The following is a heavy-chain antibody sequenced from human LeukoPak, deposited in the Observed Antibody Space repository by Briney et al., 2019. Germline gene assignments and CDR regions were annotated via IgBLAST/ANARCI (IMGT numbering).Heavy chain of an antibody. Sequence: WASVKVSCKASGGTFSSYAISWVRQAPGQGLEWMGGIIPIFGTANYAQKFQGRVTITTDESTSTAYMELSSLRSEDTAVYYCARAIYYYYYMDVWGKGTTVTVSS. CDR3: ARAIYYYYYMDV. CDR2: IIPIFGTA. J-gene: IGHJ6*03. V-gene: IGHV1-69*05. D-gene: IGHD3-9*01. CDR1: GGTFSSYA.